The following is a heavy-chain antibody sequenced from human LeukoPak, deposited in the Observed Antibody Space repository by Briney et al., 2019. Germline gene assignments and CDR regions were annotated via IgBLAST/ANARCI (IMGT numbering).Heavy chain of an antibody. D-gene: IGHD1-7*01. V-gene: IGHV4-39*07. Sequence: PSETLSLTCTVSGGSISSSSYYWGWIRQPPGKGLEWIGSIYYSGSTNYNPSLKSRVTISVDTSKNQFSLKLSSVTAADTAVYYCAREGTKRTFDYWGQGTLVTVSS. CDR3: AREGTKRTFDY. CDR2: IYYSGST. J-gene: IGHJ4*02. CDR1: GGSISSSSYY.